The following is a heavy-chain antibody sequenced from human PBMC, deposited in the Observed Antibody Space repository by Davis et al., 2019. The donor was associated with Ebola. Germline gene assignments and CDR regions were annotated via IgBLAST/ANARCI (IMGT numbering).Heavy chain of an antibody. V-gene: IGHV3-30-3*01. Sequence: GESLKTSCAASGFTFSSYAMHWVRQAPGKGLEWVAVISYDGSNKYYADSVKGRFTISRDNSKNTLYLQMNSLRAEDTAVYYCARDGARISGFLEWLSYYYYGMDVWGQGTTVTVSS. D-gene: IGHD3-3*01. CDR1: GFTFSSYA. CDR2: ISYDGSNK. CDR3: ARDGARISGFLEWLSYYYYGMDV. J-gene: IGHJ6*02.